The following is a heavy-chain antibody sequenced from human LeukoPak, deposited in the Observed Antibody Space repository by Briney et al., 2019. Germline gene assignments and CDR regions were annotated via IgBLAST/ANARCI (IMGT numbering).Heavy chain of an antibody. CDR1: GGSVSSGSYY. CDR3: ARGLRGHSPVDY. J-gene: IGHJ4*02. Sequence: PSETLSLTCTVSGGSVSSGSYYWSWIRQPPGKGLEWIGEINHSGTTNYNPSLKSRVTISVDTSKNQFSLKLSSVTAADTAVYYCARGLRGHSPVDYWGQGTLVTVSS. D-gene: IGHD5-18*01. V-gene: IGHV4-39*07. CDR2: INHSGTT.